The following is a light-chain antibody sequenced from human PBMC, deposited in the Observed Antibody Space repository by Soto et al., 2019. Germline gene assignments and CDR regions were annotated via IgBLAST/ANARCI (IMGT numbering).Light chain of an antibody. V-gene: IGKV1-33*01. CDR1: QDISNY. J-gene: IGKJ3*01. CDR3: QQYDNLPRIT. Sequence: DIQMTQSPSSLSASVGDRVTITCQASQDISNYLNWYQQKPGKAPKLLIYDASNLETGVPSRFSGSGSGTDFTFTINSLQPEDIGTYFCQQYDNLPRITFGPGTKVDIK. CDR2: DAS.